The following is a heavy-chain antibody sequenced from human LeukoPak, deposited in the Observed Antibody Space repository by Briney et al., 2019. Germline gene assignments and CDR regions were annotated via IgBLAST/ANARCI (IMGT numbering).Heavy chain of an antibody. J-gene: IGHJ4*02. CDR1: GFTFSSYA. CDR2: IGGSGGST. V-gene: IGHV3-23*01. CDR3: TKGPGILWFGEPTY. Sequence: GGSLRLSCAASGFTFSSYAMSWVRQAPGKGLEWVSSIGGSGGSTYYADSVKGRFTISRDNSKNTLYLQMNGLRAEDTAVYYCTKGPGILWFGEPTYWGQGTLVTVSS. D-gene: IGHD3-10*01.